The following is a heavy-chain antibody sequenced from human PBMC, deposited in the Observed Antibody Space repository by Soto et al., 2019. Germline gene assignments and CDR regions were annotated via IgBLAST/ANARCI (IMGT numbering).Heavy chain of an antibody. D-gene: IGHD2-2*01. CDR2: IYSSGST. CDR1: GGSISSYY. Sequence: QVQLQESGPGLVKPSETLSLTCTVSGGSISSYYWSWIRQPPGKGLEWIGCIYSSGSTNCNPSLKRRVIISVAASKTPFSLKLTSVTAADTAVYYCARHGDCRSISCSYFHYMDVWGKGTTVTVSS. CDR3: ARHGDCRSISCSYFHYMDV. V-gene: IGHV4-59*08. J-gene: IGHJ6*03.